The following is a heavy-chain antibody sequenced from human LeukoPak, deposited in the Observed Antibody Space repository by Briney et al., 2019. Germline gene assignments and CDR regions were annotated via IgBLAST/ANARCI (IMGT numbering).Heavy chain of an antibody. J-gene: IGHJ6*03. CDR3: ARGASPIVVVPAAKYYYYYMDV. CDR2: IIPILGIA. CDR1: GGTFSSYT. V-gene: IGHV1-69*02. D-gene: IGHD2-2*01. Sequence: GSSVKVSCKASGGTFSSYTISWVRQAPGQGLEWMGRIIPILGIANYAQKFQGRVTITADESTSTAYMELSSLRSEDTAVYYCARGASPIVVVPAAKYYYYYMDVWGKGTTVTVSS.